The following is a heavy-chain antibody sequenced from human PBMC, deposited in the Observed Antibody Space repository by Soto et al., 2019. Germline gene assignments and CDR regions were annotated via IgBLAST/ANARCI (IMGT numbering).Heavy chain of an antibody. CDR3: ARVFQQQVPAFDI. CDR1: GGTISIYY. V-gene: IGHV4-4*07. Sequence: PSETLSLTCTVSGGTISIYYWSWIRQPAGKGLEWIGRIYTSGSTNYNPSLKSRVTMSVETSKNQFSLKLSYVTAADTAVYYCARVFQQQVPAFDIWCQGTLVTVSS. D-gene: IGHD6-13*01. CDR2: IYTSGST. J-gene: IGHJ3*02.